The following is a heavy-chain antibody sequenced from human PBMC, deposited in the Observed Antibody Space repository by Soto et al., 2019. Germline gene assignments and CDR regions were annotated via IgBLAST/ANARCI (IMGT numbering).Heavy chain of an antibody. CDR1: GFTFNGYG. D-gene: IGHD2-21*01. CDR3: AREGSGGDAYYFDY. CDR2: ISYDGSNK. J-gene: IGHJ4*02. V-gene: IGHV3-30*03. Sequence: VGSLRLSCVASGFTFNGYGMHWVRQAPGTGLEWVAVISYDGSNKYYADSVKGRFTISRDDSKNTLYLQMSSLRPEDTAVYYCAREGSGGDAYYFDYWGQGTLVTVSS.